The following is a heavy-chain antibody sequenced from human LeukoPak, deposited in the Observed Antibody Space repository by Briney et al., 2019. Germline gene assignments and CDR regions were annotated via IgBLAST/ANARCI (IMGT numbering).Heavy chain of an antibody. Sequence: SETLSLTCTVSGGSISSSSYYWGWIRQPPGKGLEWIGIIYYSGSTYYNPSLKGRVTISVDTSKNQFSLKLSSVTAADTAVYYCARAFRARYFDLWGRGTLVTVSS. V-gene: IGHV4-39*01. D-gene: IGHD2/OR15-2a*01. CDR2: IYYSGST. J-gene: IGHJ2*01. CDR1: GGSISSSSYY. CDR3: ARAFRARYFDL.